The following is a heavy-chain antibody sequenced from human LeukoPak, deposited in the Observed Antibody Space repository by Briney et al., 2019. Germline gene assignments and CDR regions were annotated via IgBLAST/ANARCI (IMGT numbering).Heavy chain of an antibody. CDR2: IKQEGREK. Sequence: GSLRLSCAGSGFTLNRYWKSLGRQAPGKGPEGVANIKQEGREKYYVDSVKGRFTISRDNAKNSLYLQMNSLRAEDTAVYYCARDVLTLIAAAGTEVYYFDYWGQGTLVTVSS. J-gene: IGHJ4*02. V-gene: IGHV3-7*05. D-gene: IGHD6-13*01. CDR1: GFTLNRYW. CDR3: ARDVLTLIAAAGTEVYYFDY.